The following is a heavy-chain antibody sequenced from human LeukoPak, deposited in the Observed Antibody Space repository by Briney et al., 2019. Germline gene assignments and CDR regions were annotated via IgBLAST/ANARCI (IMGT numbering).Heavy chain of an antibody. D-gene: IGHD6-13*01. CDR3: ARETPRIAAAGLDY. J-gene: IGHJ4*02. CDR2: IYSGGST. Sequence: GGSLRLSCAASGFTVSSNYMSWVRPAPGRGLEWVSVIYSGGSTYYADSVKGRFTISRDNSKNTLYLQMNSLRAEDTAVYYCARETPRIAAAGLDYWGQGTLVTVSS. CDR1: GFTVSSNY. V-gene: IGHV3-53*01.